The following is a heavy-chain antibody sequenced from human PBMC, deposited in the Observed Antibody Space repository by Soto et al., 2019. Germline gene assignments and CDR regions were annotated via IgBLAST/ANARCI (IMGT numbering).Heavy chain of an antibody. D-gene: IGHD6-6*01. CDR2: IYPGDSDT. CDR3: ARVYSSSSLVWGQGGWYNYFDY. V-gene: IGHV5-51*01. CDR1: GYSFTSYW. J-gene: IGHJ4*02. Sequence: PGESLKISCKGSGYSFTSYWIGWVLQMPGKGLEWMGIIYPGDSDTRYSPSFQGQVTISADKSISTAYLQWSSLKASDTAMYYCARVYSSSSLVWGQGGWYNYFDYWGQGTLVTVSS.